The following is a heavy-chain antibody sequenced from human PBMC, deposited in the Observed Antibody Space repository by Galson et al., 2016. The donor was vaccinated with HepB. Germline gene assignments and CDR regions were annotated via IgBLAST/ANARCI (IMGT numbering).Heavy chain of an antibody. Sequence: SETLSLTCTVSSGSISSSRYYWGWIRQPPGKGLEWIGSVYYSGTAYYDPSLKSRVSISVDTSKNQFSLGLSSVTAGDTAVYFCASHCGGDCYNNLADAFDIWGRGKMVTVSS. CDR2: VYYSGTA. CDR3: ASHCGGDCYNNLADAFDI. CDR1: SGSISSSRYY. D-gene: IGHD2-21*01. V-gene: IGHV4-39*01. J-gene: IGHJ3*02.